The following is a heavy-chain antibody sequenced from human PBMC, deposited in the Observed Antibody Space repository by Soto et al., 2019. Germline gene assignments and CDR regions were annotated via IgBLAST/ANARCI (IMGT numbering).Heavy chain of an antibody. J-gene: IGHJ4*02. CDR2: SSNSGTFS. CDR1: GFTFSDYY. D-gene: IGHD1-1*01. V-gene: IGHV3-11*06. CDR3: ARSGDNYNRLDY. Sequence: GGSLRLSCEGSGFTFSDYYISWIRQAPGKGLEWFSYSSNSGTFSRYADSVKGRFSISRDNTKNLLYLQMNSLRAEDTAVYYCARSGDNYNRLDYWGQGTTVTVYS.